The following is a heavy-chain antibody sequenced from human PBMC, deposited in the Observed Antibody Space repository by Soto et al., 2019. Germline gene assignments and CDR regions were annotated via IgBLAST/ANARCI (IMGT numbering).Heavy chain of an antibody. Sequence: QVQLVESGGGVVQPGRSLRLSCAASGFTFSSYVMHWVRQAPGKGLEWVAVISYDGSNKYYGDSVKGRFTISRDNSKNTLYLQMNSLRAEDTAVYYCAREALGFYYYGMDVW. CDR2: ISYDGSNK. V-gene: IGHV3-30-3*01. D-gene: IGHD7-27*01. CDR3: AREALGFYYYGMDV. J-gene: IGHJ6*01. CDR1: GFTFSSYV.